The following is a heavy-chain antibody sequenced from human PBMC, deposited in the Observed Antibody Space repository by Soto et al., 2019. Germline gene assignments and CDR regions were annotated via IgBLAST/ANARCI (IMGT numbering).Heavy chain of an antibody. V-gene: IGHV4-34*01. CDR3: ARGRRGGYDSYAFDI. Sequence: PSETLSLTCAVYGGSFSGYYWSWIRQPPGKGLEWIGEINHSGSTNYNPSLKSRVTISVDTSKNQFSPKLSSVAAADTAVYYCARGRRGGYDSYAFDIWGQGTMVTVSS. J-gene: IGHJ3*02. CDR2: INHSGST. CDR1: GGSFSGYY. D-gene: IGHD5-12*01.